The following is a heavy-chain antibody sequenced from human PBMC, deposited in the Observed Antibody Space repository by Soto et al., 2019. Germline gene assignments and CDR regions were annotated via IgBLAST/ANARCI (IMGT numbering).Heavy chain of an antibody. D-gene: IGHD4-4*01. Sequence: SVKVSCNPSGGTFRSFLNYPIDGVRQAPGQGLEWMGIINPSGHSTSYAQKLQGRVTMTRDTSTSTVYMELSSLRSEDTAVYYCASSTVTTGDIDYWGQGTLVTGSP. CDR1: GGTFRSFLNY. CDR2: INPSGHST. CDR3: ASSTVTTGDIDY. J-gene: IGHJ4*02. V-gene: IGHV1-46*04.